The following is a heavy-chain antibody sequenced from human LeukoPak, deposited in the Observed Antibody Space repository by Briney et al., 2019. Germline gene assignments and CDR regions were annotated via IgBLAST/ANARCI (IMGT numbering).Heavy chain of an antibody. Sequence: SETLSLTCTVSGGSISSYYWSWIRQPPGKGLEWIGYIYYSGSTNYNPSLKSRVTISVDTSKNQFSLKLSSVTAAATAVYYCARDQTGSEGIIDYWGQGTLVTVSS. D-gene: IGHD3-10*01. V-gene: IGHV4-59*01. CDR3: ARDQTGSEGIIDY. J-gene: IGHJ4*02. CDR2: IYYSGST. CDR1: GGSISSYY.